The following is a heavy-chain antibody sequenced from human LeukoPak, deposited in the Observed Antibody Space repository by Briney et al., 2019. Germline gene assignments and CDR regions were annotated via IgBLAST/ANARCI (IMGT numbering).Heavy chain of an antibody. J-gene: IGHJ6*02. CDR2: INHSGST. CDR3: ARSARITIFGVVIQPRYGMDV. V-gene: IGHV4-34*01. CDR1: GGSFSGYY. Sequence: SETLSLTCAVYGGSFSGYYWSWIRQPPGKGLEWIGEINHSGSTNYNPSLKSRVTISVDTSKNQFSLQLSSVTAADTAVYYCARSARITIFGVVIQPRYGMDVWGHGTTVTVSS. D-gene: IGHD3-3*01.